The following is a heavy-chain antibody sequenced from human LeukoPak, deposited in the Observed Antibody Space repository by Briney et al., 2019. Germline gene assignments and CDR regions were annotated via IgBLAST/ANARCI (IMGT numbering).Heavy chain of an antibody. CDR3: ARALYGSGSYSTY. V-gene: IGHV3-11*05. J-gene: IGHJ4*02. CDR1: GFTFSDFF. D-gene: IGHD3-10*01. Sequence: GGSLRLSCAASGFTFSDFFMTWVRQAPGKGLEWVSYISSSSSFTAYADSVKGRFTTSRDNTKNSLYLQMNSLRAEDTAVYYCARALYGSGSYSTYWGQGTLVTVSS. CDR2: ISSSSSFT.